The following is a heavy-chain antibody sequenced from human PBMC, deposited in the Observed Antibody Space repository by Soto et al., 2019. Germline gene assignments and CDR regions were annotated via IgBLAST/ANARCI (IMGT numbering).Heavy chain of an antibody. Sequence: GGSLRLSCAASGFTFSSYAMHWVRQAPGKGLEWVAVISYDGSNKYYADSVKGRFTISRDNSKNTLYLQMNSLRAEDTAVYYCARDHIIWAAMPTGYYYGMDVWGQGTTVTVSS. CDR1: GFTFSSYA. CDR3: ARDHIIWAAMPTGYYYGMDV. CDR2: ISYDGSNK. J-gene: IGHJ6*02. D-gene: IGHD2-2*01. V-gene: IGHV3-30-3*01.